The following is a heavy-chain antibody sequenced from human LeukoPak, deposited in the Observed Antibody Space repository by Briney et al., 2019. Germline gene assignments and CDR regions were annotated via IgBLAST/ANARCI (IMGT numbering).Heavy chain of an antibody. J-gene: IGHJ3*02. Sequence: GGSLRLSCAASGFTFSSYSMNWVRQAPGKGLEWVSSISSSSSYIYYADSVKGRFTISRDKAKKSLYLQMNSLRAEDTAVYYCAGGHVVATISDAFDIWGQGTMVTVSS. CDR1: GFTFSSYS. D-gene: IGHD5-12*01. CDR3: AGGHVVATISDAFDI. V-gene: IGHV3-21*01. CDR2: ISSSSSYI.